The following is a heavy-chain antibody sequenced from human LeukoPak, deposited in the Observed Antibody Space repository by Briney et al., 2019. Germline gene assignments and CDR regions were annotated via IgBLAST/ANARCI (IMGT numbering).Heavy chain of an antibody. D-gene: IGHD3-22*01. CDR3: AKAGSSVFWD. J-gene: IGHJ4*02. Sequence: SETLSLTCPVYGGSFSGYYWSWIRQPPGKGLEWIGEINHSGSTNYNPSLKSRVTISVDTSKNQFSLKLSSVTAADTAVYYCAKAGSSVFWDWGQGTLVTVSS. V-gene: IGHV4-34*01. CDR1: GGSFSGYY. CDR2: INHSGST.